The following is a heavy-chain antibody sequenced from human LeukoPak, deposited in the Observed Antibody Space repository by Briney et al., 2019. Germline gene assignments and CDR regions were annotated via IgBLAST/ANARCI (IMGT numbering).Heavy chain of an antibody. Sequence: GESLQISCKCSGSIFTSNWIGWVRQLPGKGLEWMGFIYPGDSDTRYSPSFQGQVTISADKSISTAYLQWSSLKASDTAMYYCARRQVVVSATREDWFDLWGQGTLVTVSS. CDR1: GSIFTSNW. J-gene: IGHJ5*02. CDR3: ARRQVVVSATREDWFDL. D-gene: IGHD2-15*01. CDR2: IYPGDSDT. V-gene: IGHV5-51*01.